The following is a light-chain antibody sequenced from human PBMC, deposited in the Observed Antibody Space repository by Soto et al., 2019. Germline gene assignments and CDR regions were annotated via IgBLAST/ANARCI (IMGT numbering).Light chain of an antibody. CDR3: QSYGTRLSGPVV. J-gene: IGLJ2*01. CDR2: GNK. CDR1: SSNIASGYG. V-gene: IGLV1-40*01. Sequence: QSVLPQPPSVSGAPGQRVTISCTGISSNIASGYGVHWYQRLPGAAPKLLISGNKNRPSGVPDRFSGSKSGTSASLVITDLQTEDEADYYCQSYGTRLSGPVVFGEGTKLTV.